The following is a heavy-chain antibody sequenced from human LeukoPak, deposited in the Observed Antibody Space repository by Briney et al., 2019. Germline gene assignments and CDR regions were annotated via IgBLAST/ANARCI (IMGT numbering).Heavy chain of an antibody. V-gene: IGHV4-4*07. D-gene: IGHD3-22*01. CDR1: GGSISSYY. J-gene: IGHJ4*02. CDR3: ARYVYYDSSGYYFDY. CDR2: IYTSGST. Sequence: SETLSLTCTVSGGSISSYYWSWIRQLAGKGLEWIGRIYTSGSTNYNPSLKSRVTISVDKSKNQFSLKLSSVTAADTAVYYCARYVYYDSSGYYFDYWGQGTLVTVSS.